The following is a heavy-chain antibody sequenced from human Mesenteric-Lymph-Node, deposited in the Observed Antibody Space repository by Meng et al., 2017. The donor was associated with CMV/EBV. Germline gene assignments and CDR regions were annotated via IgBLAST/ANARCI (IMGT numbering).Heavy chain of an antibody. D-gene: IGHD3-10*01. CDR2: IRSKAYGETT. V-gene: IGHV3-49*04. J-gene: IGHJ6*02. CDR1: GFTFGESL. CDR3: TRGLVRGVRYYYYQGMDV. Sequence: GESLKISCIASGFTFGESLMSWVRQPPGKGLEWVGFIRSKAYGETTEYAASVAGRFTISRDDSKGIAYLQMNSLETEDTAVYFCTRGLVRGVRYYYYQGMDVWGQGTTVTVSS.